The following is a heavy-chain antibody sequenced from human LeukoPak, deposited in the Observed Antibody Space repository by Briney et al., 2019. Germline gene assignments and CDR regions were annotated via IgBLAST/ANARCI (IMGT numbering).Heavy chain of an antibody. CDR1: GFTFSNYG. CDR2: IWFDGSNK. CDR3: AREGEGYYDAFDI. D-gene: IGHD3-16*01. Sequence: GGSLRLSCTASGFTFSNYGMHWVGQAPGKGLEWVAIIWFDGSNKYYADSVKGRFTISRENSKKTLYLQMNSLRAEDTAVYYCAREGEGYYDAFDIWGQGTMVTVSS. V-gene: IGHV3-33*01. J-gene: IGHJ3*02.